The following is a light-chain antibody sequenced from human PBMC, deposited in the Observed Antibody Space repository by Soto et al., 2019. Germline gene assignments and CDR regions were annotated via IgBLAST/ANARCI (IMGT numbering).Light chain of an antibody. CDR1: SSDVGSYNL. V-gene: IGLV2-23*01. CDR3: CSYAGSSTYV. J-gene: IGLJ2*01. CDR2: EGS. Sequence: QSALTQPASVSGSPGQSITISCTGTSSDVGSYNLVSWYQQQPGKAPKLMIYEGSRRPSGVSNRFAASKSGNTASLTISGLQAEDEADYYCCSYAGSSTYVFGGGTKLTVL.